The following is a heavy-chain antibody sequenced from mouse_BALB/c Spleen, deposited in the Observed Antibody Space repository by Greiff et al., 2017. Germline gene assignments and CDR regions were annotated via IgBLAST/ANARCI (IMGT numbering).Heavy chain of an antibody. CDR2: ISSGGGST. V-gene: IGHV5-12-1*01. CDR1: GFAFSSYD. D-gene: IGHD2-4*01. Sequence: EVQRVESGGGLVKPGGSLKLSCAASGFAFSSYDMSWVRQTPEKRLEWVAYISSGGGSTYYPDTVKGRFTISRDNAKNTLYLQMSSLKSEDTAMYYCARLYDYGAMDYWGQGTSVTVSS. J-gene: IGHJ4*01. CDR3: ARLYDYGAMDY.